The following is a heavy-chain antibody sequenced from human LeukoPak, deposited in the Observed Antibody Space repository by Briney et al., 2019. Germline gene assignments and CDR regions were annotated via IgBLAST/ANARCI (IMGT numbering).Heavy chain of an antibody. CDR1: GYTFISYG. CDR3: ARDGYSTVPGTFDY. V-gene: IGHV1-18*01. D-gene: IGHD6-19*01. J-gene: IGHJ4*02. CDR2: ISTNNGNT. Sequence: ASVKVSCKASGYTFISYGINWVRQAPGQGLEWMGWISTNNGNTRYTQDLQGRVTMTTDTSTSTAYMELRSLRSDDTAVYYCARDGYSTVPGTFDYWGQGTLVTVSS.